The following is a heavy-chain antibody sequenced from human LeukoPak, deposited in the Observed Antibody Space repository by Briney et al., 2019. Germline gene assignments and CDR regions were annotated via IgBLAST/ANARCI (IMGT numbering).Heavy chain of an antibody. D-gene: IGHD3-10*01. CDR3: ARDRGWFGELLAY. Sequence: GRSLRLSCAASGFTFSSYGMHWVRQAPGKGLEWVAVIWYDGSNKYYADSVKGRFTISRDNSKNTLYLQMNSLRAEDTAVYYCARDRGWFGELLAYWGQGTLVTVSS. CDR2: IWYDGSNK. J-gene: IGHJ4*02. CDR1: GFTFSSYG. V-gene: IGHV3-33*01.